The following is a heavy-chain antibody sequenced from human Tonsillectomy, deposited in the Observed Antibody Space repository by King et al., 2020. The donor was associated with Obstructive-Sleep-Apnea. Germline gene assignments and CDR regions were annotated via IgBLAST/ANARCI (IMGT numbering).Heavy chain of an antibody. CDR2: IDPYSGAT. J-gene: IGHJ4*02. CDR1: GYSFSNYY. D-gene: IGHD3-9*01. CDR3: AKMGRSQYLDWFFNS. V-gene: IGHV1-2*02. Sequence: QLVQSGAEVKKPGASVKVSCRASGYSFSNYYIHWVRQAPGQGLDFVGWIDPYSGATKVAQKFQGRVSVTCDTPIGTAYMELSGLNSDDTAVYYCAKMGRSQYLDWFFNSWGQGTLVTVSS.